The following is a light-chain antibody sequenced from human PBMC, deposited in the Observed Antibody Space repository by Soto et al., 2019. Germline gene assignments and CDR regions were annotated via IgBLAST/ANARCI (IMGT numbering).Light chain of an antibody. V-gene: IGKV1-8*01. CDR2: SAA. Sequence: AIRLTQSPSSLSASTGDRVTITCRASQDISTYVAWYQQEPGKAPKLLIYSAAILQDGVPARFSGRGSGTDFTLTISQLQSGDFATYYCHQFYNSPFTFGQGTKLEI. CDR1: QDISTY. CDR3: HQFYNSPFT. J-gene: IGKJ2*01.